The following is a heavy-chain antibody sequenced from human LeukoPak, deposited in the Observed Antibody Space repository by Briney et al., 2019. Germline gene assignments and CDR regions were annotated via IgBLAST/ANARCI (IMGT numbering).Heavy chain of an antibody. CDR2: IKSKTDGGTT. D-gene: IGHD1-26*01. Sequence: PGGSLSCSCAASGFTFSNACLSWVRQAPGKGLEWVGRIKSKTDGGTTDYAAPVKGRFTISRDDSKNTLYLQMNSLKTEDTAVYYCTTDVGTTYFDYWGQGTLVTVSS. V-gene: IGHV3-15*01. CDR1: GFTFSNAC. CDR3: TTDVGTTYFDY. J-gene: IGHJ4*02.